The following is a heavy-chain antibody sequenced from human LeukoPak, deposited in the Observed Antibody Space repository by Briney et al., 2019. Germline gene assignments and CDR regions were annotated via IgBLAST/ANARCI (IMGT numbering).Heavy chain of an antibody. CDR3: ARDSQLWSGYYFDY. D-gene: IGHD3-3*01. CDR1: GFTFSSYW. Sequence: GGSLRLSCAASGFTFSSYWMSWVRQAPGKGLEWVANIKQDGSEKYYVDSVKGRFTISRDNAKNSLYLQMNSLRAEDTAVYYCARDSQLWSGYYFDYWGQGTLVTVSS. V-gene: IGHV3-7*01. J-gene: IGHJ4*02. CDR2: IKQDGSEK.